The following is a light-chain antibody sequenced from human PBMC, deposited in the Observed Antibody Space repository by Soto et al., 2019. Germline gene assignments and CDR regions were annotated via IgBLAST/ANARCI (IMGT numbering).Light chain of an antibody. J-gene: IGLJ3*02. Sequence: QPVLTQPPSASGSPGQSVTISCTGTSSDVGGYNYVSWYQQHPGKAPKLMIYEVSKRPSGVPDRFSGSKSGNTASLTVSGLQAEDEADYYCSSFAGSNPPWVFGGGTKLTVL. CDR3: SSFAGSNPPWV. CDR2: EVS. CDR1: SSDVGGYNY. V-gene: IGLV2-8*01.